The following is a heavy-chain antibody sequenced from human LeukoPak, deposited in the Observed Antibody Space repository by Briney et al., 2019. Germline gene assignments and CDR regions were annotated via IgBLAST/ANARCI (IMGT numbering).Heavy chain of an antibody. CDR3: ARDGSVSSTSGAFDI. CDR1: GYTFTSYG. D-gene: IGHD2-2*01. V-gene: IGHV1-18*01. CDR2: ISVYNGNT. J-gene: IGHJ3*02. Sequence: ASVKLSCKASGYTFTSYGISWVRHAPRQGLEWMWWISVYNGNTNYAQTLQSRVTMTPDTSTSTAYMELRSLRSDDTVVYYCARDGSVSSTSGAFDIWGQGTMVTVSS.